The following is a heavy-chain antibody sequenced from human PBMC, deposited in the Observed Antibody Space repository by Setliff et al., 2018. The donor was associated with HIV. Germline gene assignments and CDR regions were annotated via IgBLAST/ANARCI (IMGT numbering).Heavy chain of an antibody. D-gene: IGHD1-26*01. CDR3: ARAAYSGTYLWEPATDL. V-gene: IGHV4-61*09. J-gene: IGHJ2*01. CDR2: IYTSGPT. CDR1: GDSITRGSYY. Sequence: SAPLSLTCTVSGDSITRGSYYWSWIRQPAGKGLEWIGHIYTSGPTHYSPSLKSRITISADTSKNQLSLNLSGGTAADTAVYYCARAAYSGTYLWEPATDLWGRGTLVTGLL.